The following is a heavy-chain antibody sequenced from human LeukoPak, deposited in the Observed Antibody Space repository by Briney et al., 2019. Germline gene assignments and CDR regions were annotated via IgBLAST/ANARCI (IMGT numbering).Heavy chain of an antibody. V-gene: IGHV1-69*13. CDR1: GGTFSSYA. CDR2: IIPIFGTA. J-gene: IGHJ4*02. Sequence: ASVKVSCKASGGTFSSYAISWVRQAPGQGLEWMGGIIPIFGTANYAQKFQGRVTITADESTSTAYMELSSLRSEDTAVYYCARDLGGANPFDYWGQGTLVTVSS. CDR3: ARDLGGANPFDY. D-gene: IGHD3-16*01.